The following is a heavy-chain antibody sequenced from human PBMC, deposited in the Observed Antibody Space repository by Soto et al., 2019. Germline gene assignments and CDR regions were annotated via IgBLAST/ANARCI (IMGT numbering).Heavy chain of an antibody. CDR2: IWYDGSNK. J-gene: IGHJ6*02. CDR3: ARDEVEGIAVARDFSYYYYGMDV. CDR1: GFTFSSYG. D-gene: IGHD6-19*01. Sequence: GGSLRLSCAASGFTFSSYGMHWVRQAPGKGLEWVAVIWYDGSNKYYADSVKGRFTISRDNSKNTLYLQMNSLRAEDTAVYYCARDEVEGIAVARDFSYYYYGMDVWGQGTTVTVSS. V-gene: IGHV3-33*01.